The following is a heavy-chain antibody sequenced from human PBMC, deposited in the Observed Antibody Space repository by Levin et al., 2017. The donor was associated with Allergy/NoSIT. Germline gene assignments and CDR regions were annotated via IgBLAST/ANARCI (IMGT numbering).Heavy chain of an antibody. D-gene: IGHD3-10*01. J-gene: IGHJ5*02. CDR3: ARTKMVRGVIMIGWFDP. V-gene: IGHV4-59*01. CDR2: IYYSGST. CDR1: GGSISSYY. Sequence: SSETLSLTCTVSGGSISSYYWSWIRQPPGKGLEWIGYIYYSGSTNYNPSLKSRVTISVDTSKNQFSLKLSSVTAADTAVYYCARTKMVRGVIMIGWFDPWGQGTLVTVSS.